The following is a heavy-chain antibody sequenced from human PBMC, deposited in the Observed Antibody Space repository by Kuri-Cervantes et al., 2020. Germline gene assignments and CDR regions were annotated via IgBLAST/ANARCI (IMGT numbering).Heavy chain of an antibody. J-gene: IGHJ4*02. CDR3: ARARSNFGSGSYVDY. V-gene: IGHV3-69-1*01. Sequence: GESLKISCAASKFTVSDYNMNWVRQAPRRGLEWVSLLGSSRTIYCADSVKGRFTISRDNSKNTLSLQMNSLRAEDTAVYYCARARSNFGSGSYVDYWGQGTLVTVSS. CDR2: LGSSRTI. CDR1: KFTVSDYN. D-gene: IGHD3-10*01.